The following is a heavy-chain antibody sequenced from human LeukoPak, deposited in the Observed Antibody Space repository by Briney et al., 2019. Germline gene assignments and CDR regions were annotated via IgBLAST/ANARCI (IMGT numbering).Heavy chain of an antibody. CDR1: GFTLSTYW. CDR2: INSDGSSS. D-gene: IGHD3-22*01. Sequence: PGGXLRLSCAASGFTLSTYWMHWLRQAPGEGLVWVSRINSDGSSSAYADSVKGRFTISRDNAKNTLSLQMNSLRAEDTAVYYCARDPDSYHSGAYYSFFDYWGQGILVTVSS. J-gene: IGHJ4*02. V-gene: IGHV3-74*01. CDR3: ARDPDSYHSGAYYSFFDY.